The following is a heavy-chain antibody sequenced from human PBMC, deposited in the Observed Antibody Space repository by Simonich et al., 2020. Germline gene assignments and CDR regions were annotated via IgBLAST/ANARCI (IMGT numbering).Heavy chain of an antibody. CDR2: FNPNSVGT. D-gene: IGHD6-13*01. J-gene: IGHJ1*01. V-gene: IGHV1-2*02. CDR1: GYTFTGYY. Sequence: QVQLVQSGAEVKKPGASVKVSCKASGYTFTGYYMHWVRQAPGQGLERMGWFNPNSVGTNYAQKFQGRVTMTRDTSISTAYMELSRLRSDDTAVYYCARSHIAAAGTGYFQHWGQGTLVTVSS. CDR3: ARSHIAAAGTGYFQH.